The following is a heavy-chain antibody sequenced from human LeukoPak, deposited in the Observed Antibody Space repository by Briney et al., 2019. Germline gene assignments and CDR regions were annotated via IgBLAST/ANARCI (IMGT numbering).Heavy chain of an antibody. V-gene: IGHV3-64*01. D-gene: IGHD3-3*01. J-gene: IGHJ6*02. CDR3: ARAGSADYDFWSGYYFSSYYYYGMDV. Sequence: GGSLRLSCAASGFTFSSYAMHWVRQAPGKGPEYVSAISSNGGSTYYANSVKGRFTISRDNSKNTLYLQMGSLRAEDMAVYYCARAGSADYDFWSGYYFSSYYYYGMDVWGQGTTVTVSS. CDR2: ISSNGGST. CDR1: GFTFSSYA.